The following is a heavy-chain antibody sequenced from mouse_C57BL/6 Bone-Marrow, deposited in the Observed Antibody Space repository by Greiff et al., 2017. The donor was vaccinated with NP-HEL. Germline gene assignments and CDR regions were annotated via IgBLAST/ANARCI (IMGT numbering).Heavy chain of an antibody. CDR2: IDPSDSYT. CDR1: GYTFTSYW. V-gene: IGHV1-59*01. J-gene: IGHJ2*01. Sequence: QVQLQQPGAELVRPGTSVKLSCKASGYTFTSYWMHWVKQRPGQGLEWIGVIDPSDSYTNYNQKFKGNATLTVDTSSSTAYMQLSSLTSEDSAVYYCARGLTYWGQGTTLTVSS. D-gene: IGHD2-4*01. CDR3: ARGLTY.